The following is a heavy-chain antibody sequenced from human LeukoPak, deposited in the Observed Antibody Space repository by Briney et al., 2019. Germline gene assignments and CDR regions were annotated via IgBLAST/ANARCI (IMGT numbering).Heavy chain of an antibody. Sequence: GGSLRLSCAASGFRFSSYWMSWVRQAPGKGLEWVGRIRSKANSYATAYAASVKGRFTISRDDSKNTAYLQMNSLKTEDTAVYYCTSAVGIAAAGAYLYYYYMDVWGKGTTVTVSS. CDR3: TSAVGIAAAGAYLYYYYMDV. V-gene: IGHV3-73*01. CDR1: GFRFSSYW. J-gene: IGHJ6*03. D-gene: IGHD6-13*01. CDR2: IRSKANSYAT.